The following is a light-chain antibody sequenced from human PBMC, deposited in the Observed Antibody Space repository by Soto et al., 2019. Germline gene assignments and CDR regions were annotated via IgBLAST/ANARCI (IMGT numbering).Light chain of an antibody. CDR1: SSNIGTGYD. CDR2: DNT. J-gene: IGLJ1*01. Sequence: QSVLTQPPSVSGAPGQRVTISCTGSSSNIGTGYDVHWYQQLPGAAPKLLAYDNTNRPSGVPDRFSASKSGTSASLAITGLQAEDEADYYCQSFDSSLRGSVFGSGTKVTVL. CDR3: QSFDSSLRGSV. V-gene: IGLV1-40*01.